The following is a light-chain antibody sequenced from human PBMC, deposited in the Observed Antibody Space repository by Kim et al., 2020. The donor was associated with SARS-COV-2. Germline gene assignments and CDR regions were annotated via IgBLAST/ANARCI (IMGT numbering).Light chain of an antibody. CDR1: QSVSSSY. Sequence: SSPGESATLSCRASQSVSSSYLAWYQQKPGQAPRLLIYGASSRATGIPDRFSGSGSGTDFTLTISRLEPEDFAVYYCQQYGSSTYTFGQGTKLEI. J-gene: IGKJ2*01. CDR2: GAS. V-gene: IGKV3-20*01. CDR3: QQYGSSTYT.